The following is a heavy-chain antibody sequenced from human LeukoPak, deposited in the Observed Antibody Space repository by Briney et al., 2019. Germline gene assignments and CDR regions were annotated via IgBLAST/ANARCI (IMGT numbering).Heavy chain of an antibody. D-gene: IGHD2-21*01. CDR1: GGSISGYY. CDR2: IYYSGST. Sequence: SETLSLTCTVSGGSISGYYWSWSRQPLGKGLEWIGYIYYSGSTSYNPSLKSRVTISVDTSKNQFSLKLSSVTAADTATYFCARTGGASGGFWGQGTLVTVSS. V-gene: IGHV4-59*08. J-gene: IGHJ4*02. CDR3: ARTGGASGGF.